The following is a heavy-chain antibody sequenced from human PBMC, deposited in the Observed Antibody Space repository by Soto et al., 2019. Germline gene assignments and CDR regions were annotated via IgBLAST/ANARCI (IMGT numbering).Heavy chain of an antibody. CDR1: GGTFSSYA. J-gene: IGHJ6*02. CDR2: IIPIFGTA. V-gene: IGHV1-69*13. CDR3: ARNGGLVARDSSGYYYEVYYYGMDV. D-gene: IGHD3-22*01. Sequence: ASVKVSCKASGGTFSSYAISWVRQAPGQGLEWMGGIIPIFGTANYAQKFQGRVTITADESTSTAYMELRSLRSEDTAVYYCARNGGLVARDSSGYYYEVYYYGMDVWGQGTTVTVSS.